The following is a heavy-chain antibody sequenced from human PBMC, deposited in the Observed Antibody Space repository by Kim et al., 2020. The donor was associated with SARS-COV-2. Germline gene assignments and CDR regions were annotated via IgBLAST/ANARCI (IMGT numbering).Heavy chain of an antibody. CDR3: ARDFTAAAGENYYYGMDV. CDR2: ISSSSSYT. V-gene: IGHV3-11*06. D-gene: IGHD6-13*01. CDR1: GFTFSDYY. Sequence: GGSLRLSCAASGFTFSDYYMSWIRQAPGKGLEWVSYISSSSSYTNYADSVKGRFTISRDNAKNSLYLQMNSLRAEDTAVYYCARDFTAAAGENYYYGMDVWGQGTTVTVSS. J-gene: IGHJ6*02.